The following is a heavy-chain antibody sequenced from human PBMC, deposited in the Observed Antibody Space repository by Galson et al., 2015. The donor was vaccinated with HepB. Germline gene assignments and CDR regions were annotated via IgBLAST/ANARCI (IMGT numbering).Heavy chain of an antibody. CDR3: ARDSIRSYYYDSSGYYFDY. Sequence: SVKVSCKASGYTFTSYYMHWVRQAPGQGLEWMGIINPSGGSTSYAQKFQGRVTMTRDTSTSTVYMELSSLRSEDTAVYYCARDSIRSYYYDSSGYYFDYWGQGTLVTVSS. V-gene: IGHV1-46*01. D-gene: IGHD3-22*01. J-gene: IGHJ4*02. CDR2: INPSGGST. CDR1: GYTFTSYY.